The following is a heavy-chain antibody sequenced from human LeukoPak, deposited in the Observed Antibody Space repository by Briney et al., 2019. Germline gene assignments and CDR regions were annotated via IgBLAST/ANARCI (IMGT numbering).Heavy chain of an antibody. Sequence: PGGSLRLSCAASGFTFSSYGMHWVRQAPGKGLEGVAVIWYDGSNKYYADSVKGRFTISGDNSKNTLYLQMNSLRAEDTAVYYCAKEQMGCSGGSCYDAFDIWGQGTMVTVSS. V-gene: IGHV3-33*06. D-gene: IGHD2-15*01. CDR2: IWYDGSNK. CDR1: GFTFSSYG. J-gene: IGHJ3*02. CDR3: AKEQMGCSGGSCYDAFDI.